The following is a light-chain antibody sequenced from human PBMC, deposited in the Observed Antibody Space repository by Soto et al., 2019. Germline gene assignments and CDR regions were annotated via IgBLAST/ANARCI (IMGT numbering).Light chain of an antibody. CDR2: DAY. V-gene: IGKV3-15*01. Sequence: EILMTQSPATLSASPGERVTLTRRASQSVGTTLAWYRQQPGQAHRLLIYDAYIRASGVQARFSGSGSGTEFTLTIRGLQSEDFAVYFCKHYKTWPLAFGGGTKVDIK. CDR3: KHYKTWPLA. CDR1: QSVGTT. J-gene: IGKJ4*01.